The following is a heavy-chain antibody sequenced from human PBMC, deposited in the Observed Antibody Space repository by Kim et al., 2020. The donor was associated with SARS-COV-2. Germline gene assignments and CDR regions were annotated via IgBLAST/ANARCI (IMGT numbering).Heavy chain of an antibody. CDR2: IYSGGST. CDR3: ARDPGLVGYYGMDV. V-gene: IGHV3-66*01. D-gene: IGHD2-8*02. Sequence: GGSLRLSCAASGFTVSSNYMSWVRQAPGKGLEWVSVIYSGGSTSYADSVKGRFTISRDNSKNTLYLQMNSLRAGDTAVYYCARDPGLVGYYGMDVWGQGTTVTVSS. J-gene: IGHJ6*02. CDR1: GFTVSSNY.